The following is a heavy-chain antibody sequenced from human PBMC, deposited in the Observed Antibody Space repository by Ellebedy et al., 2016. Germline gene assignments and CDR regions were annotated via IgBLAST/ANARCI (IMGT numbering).Heavy chain of an antibody. CDR1: GGSFSGYY. CDR2: INHSGST. J-gene: IGHJ5*02. Sequence: SETLSLTXAVYGGSFSGYYWSWIRQPPGKGLEWIGEINHSGSTNYNPSLKSRVTISVDTSKNQFSLKLSSVTAADTAVYYCARTDSSAGWFDPWGQGTLVTVSS. D-gene: IGHD6-25*01. CDR3: ARTDSSAGWFDP. V-gene: IGHV4-34*01.